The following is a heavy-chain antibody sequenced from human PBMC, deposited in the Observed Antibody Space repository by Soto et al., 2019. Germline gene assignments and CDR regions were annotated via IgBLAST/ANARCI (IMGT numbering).Heavy chain of an antibody. CDR1: GYTFTSYG. V-gene: IGHV1-18*01. J-gene: IGHJ4*02. CDR3: ARGRITIFGVVTNFDY. CDR2: ISAYNGNT. D-gene: IGHD3-3*01. Sequence: GASVKVSCKASGYTFTSYGISWVRQAPGQGLEWMGWISAYNGNTNYAQKLQGRVTMTTDTSTSTAYMELRSLRSDDAAVYYCARGRITIFGVVTNFDYWGQGTLVTVSS.